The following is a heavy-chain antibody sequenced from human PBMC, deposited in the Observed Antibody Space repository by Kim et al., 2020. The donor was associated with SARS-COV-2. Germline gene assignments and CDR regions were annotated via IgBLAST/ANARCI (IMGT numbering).Heavy chain of an antibody. V-gene: IGHV3-15*01. D-gene: IGHD3-3*01. Sequence: GGSLRLSCAASGFTFSNAWMSWVRQAPGKGLEWVGRIKSKTDGGTTDYAAPVKGRFTISRDDSKNTLYLQMNSLKTEDTAVYYCTTEHPSEGDFWSGYQWGEFDYWGQGTLVTVSS. J-gene: IGHJ4*02. CDR2: IKSKTDGGTT. CDR1: GFTFSNAW. CDR3: TTEHPSEGDFWSGYQWGEFDY.